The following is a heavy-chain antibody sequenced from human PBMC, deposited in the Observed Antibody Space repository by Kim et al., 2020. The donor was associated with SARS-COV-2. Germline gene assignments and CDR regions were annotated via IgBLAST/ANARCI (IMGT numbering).Heavy chain of an antibody. CDR2: FDPEDGET. J-gene: IGHJ6*02. CDR3: ATGVAVAGTQREYYYYYGMDV. V-gene: IGHV1-24*01. Sequence: ASVKVSCKVSGYTLTEFSMHWVRQAPGKGLEWMGGFDPEDGETIYAQKFQGRVTMTEDTSTDTAYMELSSLRSEDTAVYYCATGVAVAGTQREYYYYYGMDVWGQGTTVTVSS. CDR1: GYTLTEFS. D-gene: IGHD6-19*01.